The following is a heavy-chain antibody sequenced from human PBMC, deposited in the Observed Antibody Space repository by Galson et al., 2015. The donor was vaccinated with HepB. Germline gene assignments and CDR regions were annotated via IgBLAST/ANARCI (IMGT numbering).Heavy chain of an antibody. CDR3: ARPQRDRRWYYFDY. Sequence: SVKVSCKASGYTFTSYAMHWVRQAPGQRLEWMGWINAGNGNTKYSQKFQGRVTITRDTSASTAYMELSSLRSEDTAVYYCARPQRDRRWYYFDYWGQGTLVTVSS. D-gene: IGHD5-24*01. CDR2: INAGNGNT. V-gene: IGHV1-3*01. CDR1: GYTFTSYA. J-gene: IGHJ4*02.